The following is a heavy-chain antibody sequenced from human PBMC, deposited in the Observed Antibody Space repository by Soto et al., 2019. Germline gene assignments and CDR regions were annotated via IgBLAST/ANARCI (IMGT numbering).Heavy chain of an antibody. CDR1: GFTFSSYA. CDR3: AREGSYWNDVGPD. Sequence: EVQLLESGGGLVQPGGSLRLSCAASGFTFSSYAMSWVRQAPGKGLEWVSSISSTSTYIYYADSLKGRFTISRDNAKNSLYLQMNSLRAEDTAVYYCAREGSYWNDVGPDWGQGTLVTVSS. J-gene: IGHJ4*02. CDR2: ISSTSTYI. D-gene: IGHD1-1*01. V-gene: IGHV3-21*01.